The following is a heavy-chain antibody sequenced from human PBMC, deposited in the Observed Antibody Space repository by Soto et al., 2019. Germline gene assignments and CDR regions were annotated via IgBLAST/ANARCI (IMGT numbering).Heavy chain of an antibody. J-gene: IGHJ5*02. D-gene: IGHD2-15*01. Sequence: KPSETLSLTCTVSGGSVSSGSYYWSWIRQPPGKGLEWIGYIYYSGSTNYNPSLKSRVTISVDTSKNQFSLKLSSVTAADTAVYYCARERVGYCSGGSCYSFDPWGQGTLVTVSS. CDR3: ARERVGYCSGGSCYSFDP. CDR1: GGSVSSGSYY. V-gene: IGHV4-61*01. CDR2: IYYSGST.